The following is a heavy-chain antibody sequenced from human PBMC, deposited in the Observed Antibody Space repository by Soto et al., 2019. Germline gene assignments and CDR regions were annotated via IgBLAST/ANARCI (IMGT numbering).Heavy chain of an antibody. Sequence: PGESLKISCKGSGFSFTSYWIGWVRQMPGKGLEWXGIXXPXXSXTXXXPXXXGQVTISADKSISTAYLQWSSLKASDTAMYYCARRGAVAPSDAFDIWGQGTMVTVSS. CDR3: ARRGAVAPSDAFDI. V-gene: IGHV5-51*01. J-gene: IGHJ3*02. CDR2: XXPXXSXT. CDR1: GFSFTSYW. D-gene: IGHD6-19*01.